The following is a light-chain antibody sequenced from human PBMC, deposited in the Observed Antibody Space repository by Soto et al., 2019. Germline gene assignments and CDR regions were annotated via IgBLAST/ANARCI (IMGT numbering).Light chain of an antibody. CDR2: DAS. V-gene: IGKV1-33*01. CDR3: QQCDNLPLT. J-gene: IGKJ4*01. Sequence: DIQMTQSPSSLSASVGDRVTITCQASQDISNYLNWYQQKPGKAPKXXIYDASNLETGVPSRFSGSGSGTDFTFTISSLQPEDIATYYCQQCDNLPLTFGGGTKVDIK. CDR1: QDISNY.